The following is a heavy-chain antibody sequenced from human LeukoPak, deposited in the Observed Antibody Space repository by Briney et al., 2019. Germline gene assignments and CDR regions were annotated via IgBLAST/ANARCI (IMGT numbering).Heavy chain of an antibody. CDR1: GGSISTHY. D-gene: IGHD3-10*01. CDR2: IYTSGST. V-gene: IGHV4-4*07. Sequence: SETLSLTCTVPGGSISTHYWSWIRQPAGKGLEWIGRIYTSGSTCCNPSLKSRVTISVDKSKNQFSLRLSSVTAADTAVYYCARGESLGYWGQGTLVTVSS. J-gene: IGHJ4*02. CDR3: ARGESLGY.